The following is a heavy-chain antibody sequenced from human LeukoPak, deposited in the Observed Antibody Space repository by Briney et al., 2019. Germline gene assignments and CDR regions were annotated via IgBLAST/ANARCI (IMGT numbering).Heavy chain of an antibody. CDR2: INAGNGNT. Sequence: ASVKVSCKPSLYTFTSYAMHWVRQAPGQRRGWMGWINAGNGNTKYSQKFQGRVTITRDTSASTAYMELSSLRSEDTAVYYCARAGGYNWNDFDYWGQGTLVTVSS. J-gene: IGHJ4*02. CDR1: LYTFTSYA. CDR3: ARAGGYNWNDFDY. D-gene: IGHD1-20*01. V-gene: IGHV1-3*01.